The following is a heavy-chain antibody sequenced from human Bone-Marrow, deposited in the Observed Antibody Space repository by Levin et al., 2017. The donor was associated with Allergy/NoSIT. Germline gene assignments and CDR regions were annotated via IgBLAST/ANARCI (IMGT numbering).Heavy chain of an antibody. J-gene: IGHJ4*02. CDR2: IYYSGTT. V-gene: IGHV4-39*07. CDR1: GGSISSSNYF. Sequence: SETLSLTCTVSGGSISSSNYFWGWIRQRPGRGLQWIGSIYYSGTTYYSPSLKSRVTMSIDTSKNQFSLRLSSVTAADTAVYYCARSTHYGDYYFDYWGQGSLVTVSS. CDR3: ARSTHYGDYYFDY. D-gene: IGHD4-17*01.